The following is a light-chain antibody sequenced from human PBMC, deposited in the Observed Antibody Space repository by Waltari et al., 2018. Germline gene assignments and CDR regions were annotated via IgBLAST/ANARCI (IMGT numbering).Light chain of an antibody. CDR2: QDT. CDR1: KLGDKY. J-gene: IGLJ2*01. CDR3: QAWDSSYARV. Sequence: SSELTQPTSVSVAPGQTARITCSGDKLGDKYACWYQQKPGQSPVLVIHQDTKRPSGIPERFSGSNSGNTATLTISGTQAIDEADYYCQAWDSSYARVFGGGTKLTVL. V-gene: IGLV3-1*01.